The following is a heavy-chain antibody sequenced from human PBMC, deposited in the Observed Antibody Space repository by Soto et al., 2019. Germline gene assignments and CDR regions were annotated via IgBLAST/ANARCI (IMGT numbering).Heavy chain of an antibody. CDR1: GYTLTELS. J-gene: IGHJ4*02. CDR2: FDPEDGET. V-gene: IGHV1-24*01. Sequence: QVQRVQSGAEVKKPGASVKVSCKVSGYTLTELSMHWVRQAPGKGLEWMGGFDPEDGETIYAQKFQGRVTMTEDTSTDPAYMELSSLRSEDTAVYYCATVQGNWGSVHPFVDWGQGTLVTVSS. D-gene: IGHD7-27*01. CDR3: ATVQGNWGSVHPFVD.